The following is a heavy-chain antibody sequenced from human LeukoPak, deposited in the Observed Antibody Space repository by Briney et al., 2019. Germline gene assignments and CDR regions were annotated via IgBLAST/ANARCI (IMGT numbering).Heavy chain of an antibody. J-gene: IGHJ4*02. CDR3: ARDSGYSSGWTTFDY. CDR1: GFTFSNYN. D-gene: IGHD6-19*01. CDR2: ITRSSSTK. V-gene: IGHV3-48*01. Sequence: GGSLRLSCAASGFTFSNYNMNWVRQAPGKGLEWVSYITRSSSTKYYADSVKGRFTISRDNSKNTLYLQMNSLRAEDTAVYYCARDSGYSSGWTTFDYWGQGTLVTVSS.